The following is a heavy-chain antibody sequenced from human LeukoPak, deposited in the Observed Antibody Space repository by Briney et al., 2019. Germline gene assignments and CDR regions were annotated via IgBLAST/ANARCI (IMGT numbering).Heavy chain of an antibody. CDR2: IYYIGST. Sequence: PSETLSLTCTVSGGSISSSSYYWGWIRQPPGKGLEWIGNIYYIGSTYYNPSLKSRVTISVDTSKNQFSLKLSSVTAADTAVYYCARARGSSWSTDAFDIWGQGTMVTVSS. V-gene: IGHV4-39*01. J-gene: IGHJ3*02. CDR1: GGSISSSSYY. D-gene: IGHD6-13*01. CDR3: ARARGSSWSTDAFDI.